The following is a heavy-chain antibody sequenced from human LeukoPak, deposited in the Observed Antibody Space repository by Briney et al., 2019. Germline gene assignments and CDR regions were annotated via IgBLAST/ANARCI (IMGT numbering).Heavy chain of an antibody. V-gene: IGHV1-18*01. CDR2: ISAYNGNT. J-gene: IGHJ5*02. Sequence: ASVKVSCKASGYTFTSYGISWVRQAPGQGLEWMGWISAYNGNTNYAQKLQGRVTMPTDTSTSTAYMELRSLRSDDTAVYYCARTGSLTTVTTTLDWFDPWGQGTLVTVSS. CDR3: ARTGSLTTVTTTLDWFDP. D-gene: IGHD4-17*01. CDR1: GYTFTSYG.